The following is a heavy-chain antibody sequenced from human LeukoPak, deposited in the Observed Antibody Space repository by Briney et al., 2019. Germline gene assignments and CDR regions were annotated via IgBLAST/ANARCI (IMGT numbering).Heavy chain of an antibody. Sequence: GASVKVSCKTSGYTFTAYYLHWVRQGPGQGIEWMGWINPNSGGTNFAQKFQGRVTMTRDTSITTAYMELSRLRSDDTAVYYCARFLCSGGSCYGDSFDIWGQGTMVTVSS. D-gene: IGHD2-15*01. CDR2: INPNSGGT. CDR3: ARFLCSGGSCYGDSFDI. V-gene: IGHV1-2*02. J-gene: IGHJ3*02. CDR1: GYTFTAYY.